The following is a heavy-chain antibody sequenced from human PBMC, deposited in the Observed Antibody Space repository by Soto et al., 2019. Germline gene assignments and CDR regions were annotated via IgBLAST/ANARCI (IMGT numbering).Heavy chain of an antibody. CDR3: ARELPQRQGRNMDV. Sequence: SETLSLTCTVTGGSMTTGDQYWTWIRHRPGEGLEWFGYINHRGSLYYNPSLEGRVSMSVDTSKNQFSLNLSSVPAADTAVSYCARELPQRQGRNMDVWGQGTTVTVSS. CDR2: INHRGSL. D-gene: IGHD1-1*01. V-gene: IGHV4-31*03. J-gene: IGHJ6*02. CDR1: GGSMTTGDQY.